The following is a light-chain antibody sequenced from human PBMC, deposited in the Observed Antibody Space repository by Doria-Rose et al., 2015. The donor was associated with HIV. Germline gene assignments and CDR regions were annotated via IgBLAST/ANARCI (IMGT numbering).Light chain of an antibody. V-gene: IGKV1-8*01. J-gene: IGKJ1*01. CDR1: QDISNY. CDR2: AAS. CDR3: QQYYSYPPT. Sequence: GDRVTITCRASQDISNYLAWYQQKPGKAPKLLIYAASTLQSGVPSRFSGSGSGTDFTLTISYQSEDFATYYCQQYYSYPPTFGQGTKVEVK.